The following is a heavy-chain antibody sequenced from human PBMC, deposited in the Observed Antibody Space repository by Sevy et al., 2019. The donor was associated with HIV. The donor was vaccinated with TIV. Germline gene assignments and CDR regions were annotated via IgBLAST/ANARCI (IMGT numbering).Heavy chain of an antibody. CDR3: ARSGGSYDYGMDV. Sequence: GGSLRLSCSTSRVSFTNPAMSWLRQAPGKGLEWVASISGSGGTKYYAGSVRGRFSISRDDSEDTVYLQMSSLRAEDTAVYYCARSGGSYDYGMDVWGQGTTVTVSS. V-gene: IGHV3-23*01. J-gene: IGHJ6*02. CDR1: RVSFTNPA. CDR2: ISGSGGTK. D-gene: IGHD1-26*01.